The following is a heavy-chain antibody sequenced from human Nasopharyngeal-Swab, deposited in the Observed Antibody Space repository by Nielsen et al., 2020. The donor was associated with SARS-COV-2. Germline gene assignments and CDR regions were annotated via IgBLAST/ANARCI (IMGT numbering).Heavy chain of an antibody. CDR2: IKSKTDGGTT. V-gene: IGHV3-15*01. J-gene: IGHJ4*02. Sequence: GESLKISCAASGFTFSNAWMSWVRQAPGKGLEWVGRIKSKTDGGTTVYAAPVKGRFTISRDDSKNTLYLQMNSLKTEDTAVYYCTTDPLGYCTNGVCYTTDYWGQGTLVTVSS. CDR1: GFTFSNAW. CDR3: TTDPLGYCTNGVCYTTDY. D-gene: IGHD2-8*01.